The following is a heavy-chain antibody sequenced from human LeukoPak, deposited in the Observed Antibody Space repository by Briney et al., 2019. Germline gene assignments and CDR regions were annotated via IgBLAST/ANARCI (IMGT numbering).Heavy chain of an antibody. D-gene: IGHD1-26*01. J-gene: IGHJ5*02. CDR1: GASISSITYY. CDR3: ARDGYYEQDWFDP. V-gene: IGHV4-39*07. Sequence: PSETLSLTCTVSGASISSITYYWGWIRQPPGKGLEWIGSIYYSGSTYYTTSLKSRVTISVDTSKNQFSLKLSSVTAADTAVYYCARDGYYEQDWFDPWGQGTLVTVSS. CDR2: IYYSGST.